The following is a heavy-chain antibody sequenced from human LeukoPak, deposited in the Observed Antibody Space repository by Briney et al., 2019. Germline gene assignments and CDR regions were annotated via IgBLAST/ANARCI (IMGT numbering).Heavy chain of an antibody. Sequence: GGSLRLSCAASGFTFRSYEMNWVRQAPGKGLEWVSYISSGGTIIYYADTVKGRFTISRDNAKNSLYLQMNSVRVEDTGVYYCARGQSNSRYFNWYLDLWGRGTLVTVSS. CDR2: ISSGGTII. J-gene: IGHJ2*01. D-gene: IGHD4-23*01. V-gene: IGHV3-48*03. CDR3: ARGQSNSRYFNWYLDL. CDR1: GFTFRSYE.